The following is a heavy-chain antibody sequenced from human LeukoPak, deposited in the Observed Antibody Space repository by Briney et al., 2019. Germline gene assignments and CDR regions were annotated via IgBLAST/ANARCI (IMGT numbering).Heavy chain of an antibody. J-gene: IGHJ4*02. D-gene: IGHD5-18*01. CDR3: ARHFHSAWFGF. CDR2: IYPGGSNG. V-gene: IGHV5-51*01. Sequence: GESLRISCKCSGFDFTAYGIAWVRQMPGKGLEWMGNIYPGGSNGRYSPSFQGQVTMSADKSITTVYLQWSSLKASDTAKYYCARHFHSAWFGFWGQGSLVTVSS. CDR1: GFDFTAYG.